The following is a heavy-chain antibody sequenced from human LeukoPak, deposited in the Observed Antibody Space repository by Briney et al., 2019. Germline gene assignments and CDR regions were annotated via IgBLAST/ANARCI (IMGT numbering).Heavy chain of an antibody. J-gene: IGHJ4*02. V-gene: IGHV3-7*03. CDR1: GFTCSNYW. Sequence: GGSLRLSCAASGFTCSNYWMSWVRQAPGKGLEWVANIKHDGGDKHYVDSVKGRFTIARDSAKNSLNLQMNSLRAEDTAVYYCARGGNYDILTGYIFDYWGQGTLVTVSS. CDR2: IKHDGGDK. D-gene: IGHD3-9*01. CDR3: ARGGNYDILTGYIFDY.